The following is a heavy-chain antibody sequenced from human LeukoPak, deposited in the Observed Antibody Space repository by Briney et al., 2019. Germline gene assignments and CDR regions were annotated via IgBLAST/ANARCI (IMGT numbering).Heavy chain of an antibody. CDR1: GGSISSSY. J-gene: IGHJ4*02. CDR3: VRRRNDATGYYFDN. D-gene: IGHD1-1*01. Sequence: PSETLSLTCTVSGGSISSSYWNWIRQPPGKGLEWIGFIYYSGTTNYNPSLNSRVTISVDTSENQFSLKLSSVTAADTAVYYCVRRRNDATGYYFDNWGQGTLLTVSS. CDR2: IYYSGTT. V-gene: IGHV4-59*08.